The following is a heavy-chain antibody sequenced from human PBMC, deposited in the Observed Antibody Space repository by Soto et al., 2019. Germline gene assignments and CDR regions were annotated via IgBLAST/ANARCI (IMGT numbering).Heavy chain of an antibody. Sequence: TLSLTCAVSGDSISSDKWWSWVRQPPGKGLEWIGEVYHSGNTNYNPSLKSRVIISVDKSKNQFSLKLSSVTDADTAMYYCARGERQQQRDYWGQGTLVTVSS. D-gene: IGHD6-13*01. CDR1: GDSISSDKW. V-gene: IGHV4-4*02. J-gene: IGHJ4*02. CDR3: ARGERQQQRDY. CDR2: VYHSGNT.